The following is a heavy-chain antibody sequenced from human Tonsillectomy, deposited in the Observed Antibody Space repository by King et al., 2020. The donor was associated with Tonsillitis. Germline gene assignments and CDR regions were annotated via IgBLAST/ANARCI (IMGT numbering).Heavy chain of an antibody. CDR2: INGDGSTT. Sequence: VQLVESGGGLVQPGGSLRLSCAASGFTFSSHWMQWVRQAPGKGLEWVSRINGDGSTTGYADSVKGRFTISRDNAKNTLYLQMKSLRAEDTAVYYCASPVPYSSSWFMAVWGKGTTVTVSS. CDR1: GFTFSSHW. J-gene: IGHJ6*03. V-gene: IGHV3-74*01. CDR3: ASPVPYSSSWFMAV. D-gene: IGHD6-13*01.